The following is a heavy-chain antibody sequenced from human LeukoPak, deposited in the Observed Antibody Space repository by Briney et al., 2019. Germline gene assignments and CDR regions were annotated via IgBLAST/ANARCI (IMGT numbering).Heavy chain of an antibody. CDR1: GFNLSDDY. J-gene: IGHJ6*02. D-gene: IGHD3-22*01. Sequence: GGSLRLSCVACGFNLSDDYINWIRQAPGRGLEWVSYISGSGSDLYYADSVKGRFTISRDNAKNSLYLQMNSLRAEDTAVYYCARSIGSYYTMDVWGQGTTVTVSS. CDR3: ARSIGSYYTMDV. CDR2: ISGSGSDL. V-gene: IGHV3-11*01.